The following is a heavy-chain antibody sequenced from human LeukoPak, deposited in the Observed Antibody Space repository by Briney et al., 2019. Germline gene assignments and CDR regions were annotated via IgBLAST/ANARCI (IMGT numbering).Heavy chain of an antibody. J-gene: IGHJ4*02. Sequence: PGGSLRLSCAVSGFTSSRHWMSWVRQTPEKGLEWVAVISYDGSNKYYADSVKGRFTISRDNSKNTLYLQMNSLRAEDTAVYYCARDRYGTDTAMGTFDYWGQGTLVTVSS. CDR2: ISYDGSNK. CDR1: GFTSSRHW. V-gene: IGHV3-30-3*01. CDR3: ARDRYGTDTAMGTFDY. D-gene: IGHD5-18*01.